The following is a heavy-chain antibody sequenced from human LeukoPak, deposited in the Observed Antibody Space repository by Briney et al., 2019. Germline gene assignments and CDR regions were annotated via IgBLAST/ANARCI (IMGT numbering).Heavy chain of an antibody. J-gene: IGHJ6*02. CDR2: ISGSGGST. CDR1: GFTFSSYA. D-gene: IGHD2-21*01. Sequence: GGSLRLSCAASGFTFSSYAMSWVRQAPGKGLEWVSAISGSGGSTYYADSVKGRLTISRDNAKNSLYLHMHSLRAEDTSVYYCARGDWDFAWGQGTTVTVSS. CDR3: ARGDWDFA. V-gene: IGHV3-23*01.